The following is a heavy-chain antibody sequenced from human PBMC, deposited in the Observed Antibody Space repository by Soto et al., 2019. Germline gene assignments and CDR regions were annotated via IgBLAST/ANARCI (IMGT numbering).Heavy chain of an antibody. D-gene: IGHD2-21*02. Sequence: PGGSLRLSCAVSGFTVSSSYMSRVRQTPEKGLEWVSSISGSGGSTYYAGSVKGRFTVSRDNSKNTLFLQMNSLRAEDTAIYYCAKDFGDSIFQDWGQGTLVTVSS. CDR1: GFTVSSSY. CDR3: AKDFGDSIFQD. J-gene: IGHJ1*01. CDR2: ISGSGGST. V-gene: IGHV3-23*01.